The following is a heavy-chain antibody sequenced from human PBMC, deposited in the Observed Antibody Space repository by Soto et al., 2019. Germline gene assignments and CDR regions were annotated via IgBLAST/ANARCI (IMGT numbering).Heavy chain of an antibody. CDR3: ARDRRMAAAGTGGYYYYYGIDV. CDR1: GFTFSSYD. J-gene: IGHJ6*02. D-gene: IGHD6-13*01. V-gene: IGHV3-13*01. Sequence: GGSLRLSCAASGFTFSSYDMHWVRQATGKGLEWVSAIGTAGDTYYPGSVKGRFTISRENAKNSLYLQMNSLRAGDTAVYYCARDRRMAAAGTGGYYYYYGIDVWGQGTTVTVSS. CDR2: IGTAGDT.